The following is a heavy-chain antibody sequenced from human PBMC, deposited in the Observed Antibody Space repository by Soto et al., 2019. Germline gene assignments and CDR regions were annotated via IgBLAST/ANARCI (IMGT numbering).Heavy chain of an antibody. CDR2: ISSSSSVI. CDR3: ARDLRWGSNWYYYMDV. D-gene: IGHD7-27*01. CDR1: GFILSDCA. Sequence: EVQLLESGGGLVQPGGSLRLSCATSGFILSDCAMNWVRQAPGKGLEWVSYISSSSSVIDYADSVKGRFTVSRDNARNSLYLKMTRLRAEDTAVYYCARDLRWGSNWYYYMDVWGKGTTVTVSS. J-gene: IGHJ6*03. V-gene: IGHV3-48*01.